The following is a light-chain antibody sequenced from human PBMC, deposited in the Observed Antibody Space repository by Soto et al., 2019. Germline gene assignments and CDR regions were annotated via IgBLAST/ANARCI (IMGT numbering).Light chain of an antibody. V-gene: IGLV2-23*01. J-gene: IGLJ1*01. CDR3: CSYADSSRIYV. CDR2: EGS. CDR1: SSDVGSYNL. Sequence: QSALTQPASVSGSPGQSITISCTGTSSDVGSYNLVSWYQQHPGKAPKLMIYEGSKRHSGISNRFSGSKSGNTASLTISGLQAEDEAAYYCCSYADSSRIYVFGSGTKLTVL.